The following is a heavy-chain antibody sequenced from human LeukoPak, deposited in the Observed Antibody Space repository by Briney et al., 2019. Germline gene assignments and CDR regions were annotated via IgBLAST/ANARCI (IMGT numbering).Heavy chain of an antibody. Sequence: PGGSLRFSRAASGFTFSSYAMSWARQAPGKGPEWVSAISGSGGSTYYADSVKGRFTISRDNSKNTLYLQMNSLRAEDTAVYYCAKDGKYYYDSSGYPHYFDYWGQGTLVTVSS. J-gene: IGHJ4*02. CDR1: GFTFSSYA. CDR3: AKDGKYYYDSSGYPHYFDY. V-gene: IGHV3-23*01. CDR2: ISGSGGST. D-gene: IGHD3-22*01.